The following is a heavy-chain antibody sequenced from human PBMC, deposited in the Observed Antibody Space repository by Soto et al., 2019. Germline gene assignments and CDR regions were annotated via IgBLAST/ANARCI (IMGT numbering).Heavy chain of an antibody. D-gene: IGHD1-1*01. Sequence: DVQLVESGGGLIRPGESLRLSCAAFGLTISGKKYVAWVRQAPGKRLEWVSVLYDVDGSFYADSVTGRFTTSSDSSKTTVYLQMNDLRPDDTAVYYCATWHEREHAFDVWGQGTTVTISS. CDR2: LYDVDGS. V-gene: IGHV3-53*01. CDR3: ATWHEREHAFDV. CDR1: GLTISGKKY. J-gene: IGHJ3*01.